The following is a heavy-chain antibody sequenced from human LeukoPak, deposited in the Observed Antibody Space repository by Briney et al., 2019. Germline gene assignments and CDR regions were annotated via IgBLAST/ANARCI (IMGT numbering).Heavy chain of an antibody. D-gene: IGHD4-17*01. CDR2: IYHSGST. Sequence: SETLSLTCTVSGYSISSGYYWGWIRQPPGKGLEWIGSIYHSGSTYYNPSLKSRVTISVDTSKNQFSLKLSSVTAADTAVYYCARDPYGDYSTYYWYFDLWGRGTLVTVSS. CDR3: ARDPYGDYSTYYWYFDL. J-gene: IGHJ2*01. V-gene: IGHV4-38-2*02. CDR1: GYSISSGYY.